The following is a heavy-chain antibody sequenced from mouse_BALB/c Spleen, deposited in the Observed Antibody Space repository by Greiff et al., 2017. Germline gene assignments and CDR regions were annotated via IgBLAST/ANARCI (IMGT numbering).Heavy chain of an antibody. J-gene: IGHJ4*01. CDR1: GYSFTSYW. Sequence: VQLQQSGTVLARPGASVKMSCKASGYSFTSYWMHWVKQRPGQGLEWIGAIYPGNSDTSYNQKFKGKAKLTAVTSASTAYMELSSLTNEDSAVYYCTRYDYDEGGAMDYWGQGTSVTVSS. D-gene: IGHD2-4*01. CDR3: TRYDYDEGGAMDY. CDR2: IYPGNSDT. V-gene: IGHV1-5*01.